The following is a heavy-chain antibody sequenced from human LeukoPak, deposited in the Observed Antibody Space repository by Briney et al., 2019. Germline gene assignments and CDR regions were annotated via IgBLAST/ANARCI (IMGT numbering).Heavy chain of an antibody. J-gene: IGHJ4*02. CDR2: FYSSGST. CDR1: GGSISSYY. D-gene: IGHD6-19*01. Sequence: ASETLSLTCTVSGGSISSYYWSWIRQPPGKGLEWIGNFYSSGSTNYSPSLESRVTISVDTSKNQFSLKLRSVTAADTAVYYCARVSSIAVAGNMDYWGRGTLVIVSS. CDR3: ARVSSIAVAGNMDY. V-gene: IGHV4-59*01.